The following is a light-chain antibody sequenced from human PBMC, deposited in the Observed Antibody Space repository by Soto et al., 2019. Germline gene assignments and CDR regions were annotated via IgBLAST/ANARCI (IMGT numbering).Light chain of an antibody. Sequence: ENVLTQSPVTLSLSPGERATLSCRTSQSASSDLAWYQQKPGQAPRLLIYDASNRATGVPPRFSGSGSGTDFTLTISSLEPEDFANYYCQQVNSYPFTFGPGTKVDIK. CDR2: DAS. CDR3: QQVNSYPFT. CDR1: QSASSD. J-gene: IGKJ3*01. V-gene: IGKV3-11*01.